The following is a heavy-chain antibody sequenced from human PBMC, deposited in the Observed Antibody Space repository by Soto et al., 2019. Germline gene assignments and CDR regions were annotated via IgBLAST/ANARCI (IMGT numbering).Heavy chain of an antibody. V-gene: IGHV1-8*01. Sequence: ASVKVSCKASGYTFTSYDINWVRQATGQRLEWMGWMNPNSGNTGYAQKYQGRVTMTSNTSISTAYMELSSLRSEDMALCYCARRGYSSSWYYYYYYGMDVWGQGTTVTVS. CDR2: MNPNSGNT. J-gene: IGHJ6*02. CDR1: GYTFTSYD. D-gene: IGHD6-13*01. CDR3: ARRGYSSSWYYYYYYGMDV.